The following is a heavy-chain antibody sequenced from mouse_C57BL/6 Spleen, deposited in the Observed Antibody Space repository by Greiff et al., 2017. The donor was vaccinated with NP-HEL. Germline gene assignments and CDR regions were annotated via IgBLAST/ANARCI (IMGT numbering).Heavy chain of an antibody. CDR2: INPGSGGT. V-gene: IGHV1-54*01. J-gene: IGHJ1*03. Sequence: QVQLQQSGAELVRPGTSVKVSCKASGYAFTNYLIEWVKQRPGQGLEWIGVINPGSGGTNYNEKFKGKATLTADKSSSTAYMQLSSLTSEDSAVYFCARASSRQLRLNWYFDVWGTGTTVTVSS. CDR1: GYAFTNYL. CDR3: ARASSRQLRLNWYFDV. D-gene: IGHD3-2*02.